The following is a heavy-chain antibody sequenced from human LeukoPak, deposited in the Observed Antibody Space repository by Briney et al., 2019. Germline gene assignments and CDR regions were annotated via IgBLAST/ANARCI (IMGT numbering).Heavy chain of an antibody. D-gene: IGHD6-19*01. J-gene: IGHJ3*02. CDR2: IYYSGST. CDR3: ARDPAVAGTLRNAFDI. Sequence: SETLSLTCTVSGGSISSYYWSWIRQPPGKGLEWIGYIYYSGSTNYNPSLKSRVTISVDKSKNQFSLKLSSVTAADTAVYYCARDPAVAGTLRNAFDIWGQGTMVTVSS. CDR1: GGSISSYY. V-gene: IGHV4-59*12.